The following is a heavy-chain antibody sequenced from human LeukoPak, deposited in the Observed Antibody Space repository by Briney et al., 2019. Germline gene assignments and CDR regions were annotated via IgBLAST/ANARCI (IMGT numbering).Heavy chain of an antibody. D-gene: IGHD5-18*01. Sequence: NPGGSLRLSCAASGFTFSSYSMNWVRQAPGKGLEWASSISSSSSYIYYADSVKGRFTISRDNAKNSLYLQMNSLRAEDTAVYYCARETRGYSYGNFDYWGQGTLVTVSS. J-gene: IGHJ4*02. V-gene: IGHV3-21*01. CDR3: ARETRGYSYGNFDY. CDR1: GFTFSSYS. CDR2: ISSSSSYI.